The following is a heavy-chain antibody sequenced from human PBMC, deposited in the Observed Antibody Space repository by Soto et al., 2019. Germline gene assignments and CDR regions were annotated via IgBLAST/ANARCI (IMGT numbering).Heavy chain of an antibody. V-gene: IGHV4-59*01. D-gene: IGHD5-18*01. CDR1: GGSISRYY. Sequence: PSVTLSLTCTVSGGSISRYYWSWVRQPPGKVLEWIGYIYYSGSTNYNPSLKSRVTISVDTSKNQFSLKLSSVTSADTAVYYCERDRKYSYGHFDYWGHGTLDTVSS. J-gene: IGHJ4*01. CDR3: ERDRKYSYGHFDY. CDR2: IYYSGST.